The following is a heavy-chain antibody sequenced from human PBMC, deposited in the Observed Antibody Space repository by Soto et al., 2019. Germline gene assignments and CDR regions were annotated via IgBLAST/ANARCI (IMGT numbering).Heavy chain of an antibody. CDR3: AKDLVIFGVVIIDGFDY. J-gene: IGHJ4*02. Sequence: PGGSLRLSCAASGFTFSSYAMSWVRQAPGKGLEWVSAISGSGGSTYYADSVKGRFTISRDNSKNTLYLQMNSLRAEDTAVYYCAKDLVIFGVVIIDGFDYWGQGTLVTVSS. V-gene: IGHV3-23*01. CDR2: ISGSGGST. CDR1: GFTFSSYA. D-gene: IGHD3-3*01.